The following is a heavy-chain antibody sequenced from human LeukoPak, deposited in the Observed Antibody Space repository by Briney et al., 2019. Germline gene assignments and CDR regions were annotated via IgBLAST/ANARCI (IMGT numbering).Heavy chain of an antibody. J-gene: IGHJ5*02. CDR1: GGSISSTSYY. CDR2: IYYSGST. D-gene: IGHD6-13*01. V-gene: IGHV4-39*01. CDR3: ARSQQLVRKGWFDP. Sequence: PSETLSLTCTVSGGSISSTSYYWGWIRQPPGKGLEWLGSIYYSGSTYYNPSLKSRVTISVDTSKNQFSLKLSSVTAADTAVYYCARSQQLVRKGWFDPWGQGTLVTVSS.